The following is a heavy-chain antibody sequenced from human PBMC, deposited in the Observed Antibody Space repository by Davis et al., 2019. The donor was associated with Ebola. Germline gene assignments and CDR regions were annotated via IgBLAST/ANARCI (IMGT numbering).Heavy chain of an antibody. CDR3: ARDRSGYNYGYRLDY. Sequence: GESLKISCAASGFTFSSYGMHWVRQAPGKGLEWVAVISYDGSNKYYADSVKGRFTISRDNSKNTLYLQMNSLRAEDTAVYYCARDRSGYNYGYRLDYWGQGTLVTVSS. CDR1: GFTFSSYG. D-gene: IGHD5-18*01. J-gene: IGHJ4*02. V-gene: IGHV3-30*03. CDR2: ISYDGSNK.